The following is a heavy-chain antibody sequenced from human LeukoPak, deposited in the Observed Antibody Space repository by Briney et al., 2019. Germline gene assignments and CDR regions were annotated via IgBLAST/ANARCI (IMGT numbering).Heavy chain of an antibody. CDR3: ARVLRLYYFDY. CDR2: IKEDGSEK. CDR1: GFTLSTYW. J-gene: IGHJ4*02. D-gene: IGHD3-9*01. V-gene: IGHV3-7*01. Sequence: GGSLRLSCAASGFTLSTYWMSWVRQAPGKGLEWVANIKEDGSEKYYVDSVKGRFTISRDNAKNSLYLQMNSLRVEDTAVYYCARVLRLYYFDYWGQGTLVTVSS.